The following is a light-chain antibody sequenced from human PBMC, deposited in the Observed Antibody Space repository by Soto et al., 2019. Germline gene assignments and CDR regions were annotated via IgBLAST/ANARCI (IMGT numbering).Light chain of an antibody. CDR2: GAS. V-gene: IGKV3-20*01. CDR1: QSVSSSY. CDR3: QQYGSSSYT. J-gene: IGKJ2*01. Sequence: EIGWTQSPGTLSLFPGERATLSCRASQSVSSSYLAWYQQKPGQAPRLLSYGASSSATGIPDRFSGSGSGTDFTLTISRLEPEDFAVYYCQQYGSSSYTFGQGTKLEIK.